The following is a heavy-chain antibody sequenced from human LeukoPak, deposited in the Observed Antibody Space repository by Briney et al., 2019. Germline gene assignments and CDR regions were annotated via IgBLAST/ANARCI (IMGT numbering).Heavy chain of an antibody. CDR2: IYYSGST. J-gene: IGHJ3*02. CDR1: GGSISSYY. V-gene: IGHV4-59*08. CDR3: AKSVEMAPKVAFDI. D-gene: IGHD5-24*01. Sequence: SETLSLTCTVSGGSISSYYWSWIRQPPGKGLEWIGYIYYSGSTNYNPSLKSRVTISVDTSKNQFSLKLSSVTAADTAVYYCAKSVEMAPKVAFDIWGQGTMVTVSS.